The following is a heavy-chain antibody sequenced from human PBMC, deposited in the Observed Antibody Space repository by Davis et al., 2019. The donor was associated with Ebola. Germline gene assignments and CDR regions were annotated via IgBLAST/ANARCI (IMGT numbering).Heavy chain of an antibody. CDR3: ARSRGIAARRFDY. Sequence: MPSETLSLTCAASGGSFSGYYWSWIRQPPGRGLEWIGEINHSGSTNYNPYLKSRVTISVDTSKNQFPLNLSDVTAADTAVYYCARSRGIAARRFDYWGQGTLVTVSS. CDR1: GGSFSGYY. CDR2: INHSGST. D-gene: IGHD6-6*01. V-gene: IGHV4-34*01. J-gene: IGHJ4*02.